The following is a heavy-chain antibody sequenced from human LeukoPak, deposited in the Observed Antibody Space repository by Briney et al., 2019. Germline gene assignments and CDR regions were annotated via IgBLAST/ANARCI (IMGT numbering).Heavy chain of an antibody. D-gene: IGHD5-12*01. Sequence: QSGGSLRLSCTTSGFSFSSHWMTWVRRPPGKGLEWMANIKEDGGVKYYVDSVEGRFTISRDNTKNVLYLEMNSLRADDTAVYFCARDSTWQLDYWGQGTLITVSS. CDR2: IKEDGGVK. J-gene: IGHJ4*02. CDR3: ARDSTWQLDY. CDR1: GFSFSSHW. V-gene: IGHV3-7*03.